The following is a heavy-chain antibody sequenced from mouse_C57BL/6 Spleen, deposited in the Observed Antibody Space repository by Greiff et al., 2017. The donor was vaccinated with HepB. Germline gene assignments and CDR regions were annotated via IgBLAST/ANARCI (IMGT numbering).Heavy chain of an antibody. V-gene: IGHV3-6*01. CDR2: ISYDGSN. CDR1: GYSITSGYY. Sequence: EVKLEESGPGLVKPSQSLSLTCSVTGYSITSGYYWNWIRQFPGNKLEWMGYISYDGSNNYNPSLKNRISITRDTSKNQFFLKLNSVTTEDTATYYCARLWPDGNYGDYWGQGTTLTVSS. J-gene: IGHJ2*01. D-gene: IGHD2-1*01. CDR3: ARLWPDGNYGDY.